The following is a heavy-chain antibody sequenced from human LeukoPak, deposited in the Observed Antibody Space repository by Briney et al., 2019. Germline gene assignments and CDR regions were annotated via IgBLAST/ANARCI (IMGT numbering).Heavy chain of an antibody. Sequence: SETLSLTCAVYGGSFSGYYWSWIRQPPGKGLEWIGEINHSGSTNYNPSLKSRVTISVDTSKNQFSLKLSSVTAADTAVYYCARGYRGRSFDYWGQGTLVTVSS. CDR3: ARGYRGRSFDY. CDR1: GGSFSGYY. CDR2: INHSGST. D-gene: IGHD4-23*01. V-gene: IGHV4-34*01. J-gene: IGHJ4*02.